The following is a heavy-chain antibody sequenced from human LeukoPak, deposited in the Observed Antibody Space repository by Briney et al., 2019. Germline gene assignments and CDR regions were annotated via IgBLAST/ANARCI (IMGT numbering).Heavy chain of an antibody. CDR2: ISSSSSYI. V-gene: IGHV3-21*01. CDR3: ARDGRLSRYYYYMDV. J-gene: IGHJ6*03. Sequence: WGSLRLSCAASGFTFSSYSMNWVRQAPGKGLEWVSSISSSSSYIYYADSVKGRFTISRVNSKNTLYLQMISLRAEDTAVYYRARDGRLSRYYYYMDVWGKGTTVTVSS. CDR1: GFTFSSYS. D-gene: IGHD3-3*02.